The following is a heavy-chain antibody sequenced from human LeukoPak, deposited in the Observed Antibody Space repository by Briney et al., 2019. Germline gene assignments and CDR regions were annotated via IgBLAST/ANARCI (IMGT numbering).Heavy chain of an antibody. V-gene: IGHV4-34*01. J-gene: IGHJ6*03. D-gene: IGHD3-16*01. Sequence: SETLSLTCAVYGGSFSGYYWSWIRRPPGKGLEWIGSIYYTGSGSTYYNPSLKSRVTVSVDTSKNQFSLKMSSVTAADTAVYYCASLAAWGKYYYYMDVWGKGTTVTVSS. CDR3: ASLAAWGKYYYYMDV. CDR2: IYYTGSGST. CDR1: GGSFSGYY.